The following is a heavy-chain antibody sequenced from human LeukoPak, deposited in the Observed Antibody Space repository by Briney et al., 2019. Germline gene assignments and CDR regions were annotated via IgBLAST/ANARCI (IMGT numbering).Heavy chain of an antibody. CDR3: VHGWASYGSGSSEFFDY. J-gene: IGHJ4*02. Sequence: PGGSLRLSCAASGFTFSSYAMSWVRQAPGKGLEWVSAISGSGGSTYYADSVKGRFTISRDNSKNTLYLQMNSLRAEDTAVYYCVHGWASYGSGSSEFFDYWGQGSLVTVSS. CDR1: GFTFSSYA. V-gene: IGHV3-23*01. CDR2: ISGSGGST. D-gene: IGHD3-10*01.